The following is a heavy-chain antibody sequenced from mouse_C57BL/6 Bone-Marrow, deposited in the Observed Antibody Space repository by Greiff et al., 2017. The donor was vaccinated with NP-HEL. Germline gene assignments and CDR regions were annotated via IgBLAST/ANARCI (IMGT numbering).Heavy chain of an antibody. V-gene: IGHV1-19*01. CDR2: INPYNGGT. J-gene: IGHJ2*01. Sequence: EVQLQQSGPVLVKPGASVKMSCKASGYTFTDYYMNWVTQSHGKSLEWIGVINPYNGGTSYNQKFKGKATLTVDKSSSTAYMELNSLTSEDSAVYYCAREGLTNYFDYWGQGTTLTVSS. D-gene: IGHD1-1*01. CDR1: GYTFTDYY. CDR3: AREGLTNYFDY.